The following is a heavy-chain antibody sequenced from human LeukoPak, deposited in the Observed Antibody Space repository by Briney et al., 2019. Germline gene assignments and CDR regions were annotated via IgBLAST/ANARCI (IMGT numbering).Heavy chain of an antibody. Sequence: ASVKVSCKASGYTFTSYYMHWVRQAPGQGLEWMGIISPSGGSTSYAQKFQGRVTMTRDTSTSTAYMELSSLRSEDTAVYYCARAGYDILTLAPDPANDYRGQGTLVTVSS. V-gene: IGHV1-46*01. CDR1: GYTFTSYY. J-gene: IGHJ4*02. CDR2: ISPSGGST. D-gene: IGHD3-9*01. CDR3: ARAGYDILTLAPDPANDY.